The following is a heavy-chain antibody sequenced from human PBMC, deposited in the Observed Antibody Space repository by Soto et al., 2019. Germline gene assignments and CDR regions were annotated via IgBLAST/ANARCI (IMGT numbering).Heavy chain of an antibody. CDR2: IEIGARAT. Sequence: EVQLLESGGGLVQPGGSLRLSCIASGFTFTNYAMIWVRQAPGKGPEWVSRIEIGARATYYGDSGQGRFTISRDDSQNALYLQMNSLRAEDTAVYFCAKGNGGYFDHWGQGSLVTVSS. CDR1: GFTFTNYA. D-gene: IGHD3-16*01. J-gene: IGHJ4*02. CDR3: AKGNGGYFDH. V-gene: IGHV3-23*03.